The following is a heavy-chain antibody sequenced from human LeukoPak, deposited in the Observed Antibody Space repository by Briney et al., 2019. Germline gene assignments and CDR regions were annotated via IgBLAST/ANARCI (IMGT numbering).Heavy chain of an antibody. CDR2: IYYSGST. V-gene: IGHV4-59*01. Sequence: SETLSLTCTVSGGSISSYYWSWIRQPPGKGLEWIGYIYYSGSTNYNPSLKSRVTISVDTSKNQFSLKLSSVTAADTAVYYCATRRHPVKWEAAPTYYYMDVWGKGTTVTVSS. D-gene: IGHD6-6*01. J-gene: IGHJ6*03. CDR1: GGSISSYY. CDR3: ATRRHPVKWEAAPTYYYMDV.